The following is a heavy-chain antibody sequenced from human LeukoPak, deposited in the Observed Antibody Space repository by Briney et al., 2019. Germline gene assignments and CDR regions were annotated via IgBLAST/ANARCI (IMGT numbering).Heavy chain of an antibody. CDR2: INPSGGST. CDR3: ARAEIHGDYVEEFDY. J-gene: IGHJ4*02. V-gene: IGHV1-46*01. CDR1: GYTFTSYH. D-gene: IGHD4-17*01. Sequence: ASVKVSCKASGYTFTSYHMHWVRQAPGQGLEWMGIINPSGGSTSYAQKFQGRVTMTRDTSTSTVYMELSSLRSEDTAVYYCARAEIHGDYVEEFDYWGQGTLVTVSS.